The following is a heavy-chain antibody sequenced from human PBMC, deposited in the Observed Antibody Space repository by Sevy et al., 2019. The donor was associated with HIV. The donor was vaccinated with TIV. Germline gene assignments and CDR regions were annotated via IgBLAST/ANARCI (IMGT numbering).Heavy chain of an antibody. CDR3: EREFTGWDLHLDY. CDR2: ISYDGSNK. CDR1: GFAFSTHA. D-gene: IGHD1-26*01. Sequence: GGSLRLSCVASGFAFSTHAMNWVRQAPGKGLEWVAVISYDGSNKNYADSVKDRFTISRDNSKNTLYLQMNSLGAEDKAAYDCEREFTGWDLHLDYWGQGTLVTVSS. J-gene: IGHJ4*02. V-gene: IGHV3-30-3*01.